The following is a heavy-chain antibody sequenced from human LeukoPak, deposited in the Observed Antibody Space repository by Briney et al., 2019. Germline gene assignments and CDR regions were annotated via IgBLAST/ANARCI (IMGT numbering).Heavy chain of an antibody. CDR3: ASSPYYDFWSGTLYYFDY. CDR2: INPNSGGT. CDR1: GYTFTGYY. Sequence: ASVKVSCKASGYTFTGYYMHWVRQAPGQGLEWMGWINPNSGGTNYAQKFQGRVTMTRDTSISTAYMELSRLRSDDTPVYYCASSPYYDFWSGTLYYFDYWGQGTLVTVSS. V-gene: IGHV1-2*02. J-gene: IGHJ4*02. D-gene: IGHD3-3*01.